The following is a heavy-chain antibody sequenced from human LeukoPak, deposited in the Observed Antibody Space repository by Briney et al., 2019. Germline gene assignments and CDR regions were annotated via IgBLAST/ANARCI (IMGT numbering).Heavy chain of an antibody. CDR3: ARVTYYYDSSGYWGHDAFDI. Sequence: PGGSLRLSCAASRFTLSSYEMNWVRQAQGKGLEWDSYISSSGSTIYYADSVKGRFIISRDNAKNSLYLQMNSQRAEDTAVYYCARVTYYYDSSGYWGHDAFDIWGQGTMVTVSS. CDR1: RFTLSSYE. CDR2: ISSSGSTI. J-gene: IGHJ3*02. D-gene: IGHD3-22*01. V-gene: IGHV3-48*03.